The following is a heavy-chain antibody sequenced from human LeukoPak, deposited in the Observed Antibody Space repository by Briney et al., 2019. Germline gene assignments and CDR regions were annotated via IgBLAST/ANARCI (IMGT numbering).Heavy chain of an antibody. Sequence: SVKVSCKASGGTFSSYAISWVRQAPGQGLEWMGGIIPIFGTANYAQKFQGRVTITADESTSTAYMELSSLRSEDTAVYYCARDRFHYYDSSGYYPNYYYYGMDVWGQGTTVTVSS. J-gene: IGHJ6*02. CDR2: IIPIFGTA. CDR1: GGTFSSYA. CDR3: ARDRFHYYDSSGYYPNYYYYGMDV. D-gene: IGHD3-22*01. V-gene: IGHV1-69*13.